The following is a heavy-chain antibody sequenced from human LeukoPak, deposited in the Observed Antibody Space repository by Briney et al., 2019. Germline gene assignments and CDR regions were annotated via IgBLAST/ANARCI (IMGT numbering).Heavy chain of an antibody. CDR2: ISGGGGST. D-gene: IGHD4-17*01. CDR3: AKDPDYGGFFDY. V-gene: IGHV3-23*01. J-gene: IGHJ4*02. CDR1: GFTFSSYA. Sequence: GGSLRLSCAASGFTFSSYAMNWVRQAPGKGLEWVSAISGGGGSTYYADSVKGRFTISRDNSKNTLYLQMNSLRAENTAVYYCAKDPDYGGFFDYWGQGTLVTVSS.